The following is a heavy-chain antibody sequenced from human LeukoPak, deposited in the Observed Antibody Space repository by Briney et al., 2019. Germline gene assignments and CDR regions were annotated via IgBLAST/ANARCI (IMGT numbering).Heavy chain of an antibody. V-gene: IGHV4-59*12. J-gene: IGHJ4*02. Sequence: SETLSLTCTVSGGSISSYYWSWIRQPPGKGLEWIGYIYYSGSTYYNPSLKSRVTISVDTSKNQFSLKLSSVTAADTAVYYCAREGIIAAAGSAFDYWGQGTLVTVSS. CDR2: IYYSGST. D-gene: IGHD6-13*01. CDR1: GGSISSYY. CDR3: AREGIIAAAGSAFDY.